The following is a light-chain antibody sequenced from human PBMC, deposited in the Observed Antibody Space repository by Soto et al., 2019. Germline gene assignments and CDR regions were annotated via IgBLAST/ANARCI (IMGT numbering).Light chain of an antibody. J-gene: IGLJ3*02. CDR3: AAWDDSLNGWV. Sequence: QAVVTQPPSASGTPGQRVTISCSGSSSNIGSNAVNWYQQLPGTAPKLLIYSNDQRPSGVPDRFSGSESGTSASLAISGLQSEDEADYYCAAWDDSLNGWVFGGVTKLTVL. CDR2: SND. V-gene: IGLV1-44*01. CDR1: SSNIGSNA.